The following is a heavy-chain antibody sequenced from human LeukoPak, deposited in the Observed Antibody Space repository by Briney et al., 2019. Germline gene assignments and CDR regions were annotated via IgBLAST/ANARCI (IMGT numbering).Heavy chain of an antibody. CDR2: INPSGGST. CDR3: ARRGSSSPRNYYGMDV. V-gene: IGHV1-46*01. J-gene: IGHJ6*02. CDR1: GDTFTSYY. D-gene: IGHD6-6*01. Sequence: GASVKVSCKASGDTFTSYYMRWVRQAPGQGLEWMGIINPSGGSTSYAQKFQGRVTMTRDTSTSTVYMELSSLRSEDTAVYYCARRGSSSPRNYYGMDVWGQGTTVTVSS.